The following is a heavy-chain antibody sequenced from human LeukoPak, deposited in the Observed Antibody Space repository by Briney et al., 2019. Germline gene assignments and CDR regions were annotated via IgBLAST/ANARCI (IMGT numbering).Heavy chain of an antibody. Sequence: PGGSLRLSCAASGFTFSDYYMSWIRQAPGKGLEWVSYISSSSSTIYYADSVKGRFTISRDNAKNSLYLQMNSLRAEDTAVYYCASSMGFGELSVYYYYMDVWGKGTTVTVSS. V-gene: IGHV3-11*04. CDR1: GFTFSDYY. CDR2: ISSSSSTI. CDR3: ASSMGFGELSVYYYYMDV. D-gene: IGHD3-10*01. J-gene: IGHJ6*03.